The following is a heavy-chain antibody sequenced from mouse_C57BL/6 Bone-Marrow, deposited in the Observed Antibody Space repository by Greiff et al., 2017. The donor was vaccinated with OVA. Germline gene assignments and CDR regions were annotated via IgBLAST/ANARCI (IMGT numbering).Heavy chain of an antibody. CDR2: IYPGDGDT. CDR1: GYAFSSSW. D-gene: IGHD2-5*01. V-gene: IGHV1-82*01. Sequence: QVQLQQSGPELVKPGASVKISCKASGYAFSSSWMNWVKQRPGKGLEWIGRIYPGDGDTNYNGKFKGKATMTADKSSSTVYMQLSSLTSEDSAVYFCARKGAMYSNSDWYFDDWGTGTTVTVSS. CDR3: ARKGAMYSNSDWYFDD. J-gene: IGHJ1*03.